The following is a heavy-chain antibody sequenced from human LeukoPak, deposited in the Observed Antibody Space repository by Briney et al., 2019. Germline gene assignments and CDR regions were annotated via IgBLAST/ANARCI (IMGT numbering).Heavy chain of an antibody. Sequence: SETLSLTCTVSGGSISSYYWSWIRQPAGKGLEWIGRIYTSGSTNYNPSLKSRVTISVDTSKNQFSLKLSSVTAADTAVYYCARLFGESDVPHYYYYMDVWGKGTTVTISS. CDR3: ARLFGESDVPHYYYYMDV. CDR2: IYTSGST. J-gene: IGHJ6*03. CDR1: GGSISSYY. V-gene: IGHV4-4*07. D-gene: IGHD3-10*01.